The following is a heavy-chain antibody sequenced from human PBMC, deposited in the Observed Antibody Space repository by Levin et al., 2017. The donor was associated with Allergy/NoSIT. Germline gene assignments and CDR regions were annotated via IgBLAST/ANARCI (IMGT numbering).Heavy chain of an antibody. D-gene: IGHD2/OR15-2a*01. J-gene: IGHJ6*04. CDR2: IYYDGSA. Sequence: SQTLSLTCTVSGGSISDDSYYWAWVRQPPGKGLQWIGSIYYDGSAYYNPSLKTRLTISVDTSKNQFSLRFNSVTAPDTVVYYCAGAQNRPYSYHYGLDVGGKGTTFTVSS. CDR1: GGSISDDSYY. V-gene: IGHV4-39*07. CDR3: AGAQNRPYSYHYGLDV.